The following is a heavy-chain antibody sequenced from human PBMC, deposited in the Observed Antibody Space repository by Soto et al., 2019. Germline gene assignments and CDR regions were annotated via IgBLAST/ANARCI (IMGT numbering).Heavy chain of an antibody. CDR1: GFTFSSYA. J-gene: IGHJ6*02. D-gene: IGHD2-2*01. Sequence: PGGSLRLSCAASGFTFSSYAMSWVRQAPGKGLEWVSAISGSGGSTYYADSVKGRFTISRDNSKNTLYLQMNSLRAEDTAVYYCAKVLLRAAARLHYYYGMDVWGQGTTVTVSS. V-gene: IGHV3-23*01. CDR2: ISGSGGST. CDR3: AKVLLRAAARLHYYYGMDV.